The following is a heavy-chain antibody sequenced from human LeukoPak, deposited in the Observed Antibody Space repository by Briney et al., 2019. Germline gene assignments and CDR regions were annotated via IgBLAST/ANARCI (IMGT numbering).Heavy chain of an antibody. V-gene: IGHV1-46*01. CDR2: INPSGGST. CDR1: GYTFTTYY. J-gene: IGHJ4*02. D-gene: IGHD6-19*01. Sequence: ASVKVSCKASGYTFTTYYIYWVRQAPGQGLEWMGIINPSGGSTNYAQKFQGRVTMTRDTSTSTVYMELSRLRSEDTAVYYCARRVLVAGPYFDYWGQGTLVTVSS. CDR3: ARRVLVAGPYFDY.